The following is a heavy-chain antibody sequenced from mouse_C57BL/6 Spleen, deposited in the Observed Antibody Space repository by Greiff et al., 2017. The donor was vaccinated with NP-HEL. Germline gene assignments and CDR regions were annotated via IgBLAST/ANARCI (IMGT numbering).Heavy chain of an antibody. Sequence: DVMLVESGEGLVKPGGSLKLSCAASGFTFSSYAMSWVRQTPEKRLEWVAYISSGGDYIYYADTVKGRFTISRDNARNTLYLQMSSLKSEDTAMYYCTRDSNSSFAYWGQGTLVTVSA. J-gene: IGHJ3*01. D-gene: IGHD4-1*01. CDR3: TRDSNSSFAY. CDR2: ISSGGDYI. V-gene: IGHV5-9-1*02. CDR1: GFTFSSYA.